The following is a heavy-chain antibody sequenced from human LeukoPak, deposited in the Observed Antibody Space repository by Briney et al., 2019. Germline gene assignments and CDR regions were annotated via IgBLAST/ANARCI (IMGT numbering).Heavy chain of an antibody. V-gene: IGHV4-31*03. CDR2: IYYSGST. CDR1: GGSISSGGYY. J-gene: IGHJ4*02. D-gene: IGHD1-26*01. Sequence: NPSQTLSLTCTVSGGSISSGGYYWSWLRQHPGKGLEWIVYIYYSGSTYYNPSLKSRFTISVDTSKNQFSLKLSSVTAADTAVYYCARDSGRQWELLPFDYWGQGTLVTVSS. CDR3: ARDSGRQWELLPFDY.